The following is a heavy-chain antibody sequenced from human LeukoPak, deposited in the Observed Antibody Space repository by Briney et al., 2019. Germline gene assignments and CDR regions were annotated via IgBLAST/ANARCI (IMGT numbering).Heavy chain of an antibody. CDR1: GGSISSYY. CDR2: IYYSGST. J-gene: IGHJ6*03. V-gene: IGHV4-59*08. CDR3: ARRPYSSSSGLATYMDV. D-gene: IGHD6-6*01. Sequence: SETLSLTCTVSGGSISSYYWSWIRQPPGKGLEWIGYIYYSGSTNYNPSLKSRVTISIDTSKNQFSLKLSSVTAADTAVYYCARRPYSSSSGLATYMDVWGKGTTVTVSS.